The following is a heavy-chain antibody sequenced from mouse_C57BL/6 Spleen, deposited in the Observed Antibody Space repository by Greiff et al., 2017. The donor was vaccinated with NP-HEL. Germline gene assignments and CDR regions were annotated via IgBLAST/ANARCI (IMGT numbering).Heavy chain of an antibody. CDR1: GYTFTDYN. CDR3: ARRLYDPSYAMDY. Sequence: VVEPGASVKIPCKASGYTFTDYNMDWVKQSHGKSLEWIGDINPNNGGTIYNQKFKGKATLTVDKSSSTAYMELRSLTSEDTAVYYCARRLYDPSYAMDYWGQGTSVTGSS. CDR2: INPNNGGT. D-gene: IGHD2-10*02. V-gene: IGHV1-18*01. J-gene: IGHJ4*01.